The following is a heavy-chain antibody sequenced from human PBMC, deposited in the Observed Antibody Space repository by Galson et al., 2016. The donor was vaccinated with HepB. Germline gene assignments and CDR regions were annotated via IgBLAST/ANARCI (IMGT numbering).Heavy chain of an antibody. CDR3: RFGTAGIDY. CDR1: GFTFSSHW. CDR2: LKSDGRST. Sequence: SLRLSCAASGFTFSSHWMHWVRQAPGKGLVCVSRLKSDGRSTYYADSVKGRFTISRDNVKNTLYLQMNSLRADDTAVYYCRFGTAGIDYWGQGTLVTVSS. D-gene: IGHD1/OR15-1a*01. J-gene: IGHJ4*02. V-gene: IGHV3-74*01.